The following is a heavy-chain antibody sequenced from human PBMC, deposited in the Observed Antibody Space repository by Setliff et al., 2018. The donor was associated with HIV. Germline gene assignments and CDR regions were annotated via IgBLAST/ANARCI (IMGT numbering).Heavy chain of an antibody. Sequence: GASVNVSCKASGYTFSNYVMQWVRQAPGQRLEWMGWISAGNGNTKYSQKFQGRVTITRDTSTSTAYMELRNLTSDDTAVYYCARQIHSSGWYVYWGQGTPVTVSS. CDR1: GYTFSNYV. D-gene: IGHD6-19*01. CDR2: ISAGNGNT. CDR3: ARQIHSSGWYVY. V-gene: IGHV1-3*01. J-gene: IGHJ4*02.